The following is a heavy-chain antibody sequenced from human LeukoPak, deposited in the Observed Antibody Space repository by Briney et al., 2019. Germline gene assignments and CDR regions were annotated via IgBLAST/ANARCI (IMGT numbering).Heavy chain of an antibody. D-gene: IGHD6-19*01. V-gene: IGHV3-23*01. CDR1: GFTFSSYA. CDR2: ISGSGGST. J-gene: IGHJ5*02. CDR3: AKDRIAVAGPPLDWFDP. Sequence: AGGSLRLSCAASGFTFSSYAMSWVRQAPGKGLEWVSAISGSGGSTYYADSVKGRFTISRDNSKNTLYLQMNSLRAEDTAVYYCAKDRIAVAGPPLDWFDPLGQGTLVTVSS.